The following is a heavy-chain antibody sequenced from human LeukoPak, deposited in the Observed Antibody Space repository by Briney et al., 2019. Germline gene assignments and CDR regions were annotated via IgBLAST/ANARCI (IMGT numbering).Heavy chain of an antibody. CDR3: ARDIREVGESHYFDY. CDR1: GFSITTYY. Sequence: KPSETLSLTCTVSGFSITTYYWSWIRQSPGNGLEWIGQIHSSGRTTYNPSLKSRVTISLVTSKNQFSLHLSSVTAADTAVYYCARDIREVGESHYFDYWGQGTLVTVTS. D-gene: IGHD1-26*01. V-gene: IGHV4-59*01. J-gene: IGHJ4*02. CDR2: IHSSGRT.